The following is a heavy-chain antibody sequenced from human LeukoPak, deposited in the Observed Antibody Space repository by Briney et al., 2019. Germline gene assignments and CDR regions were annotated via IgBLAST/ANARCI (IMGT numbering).Heavy chain of an antibody. Sequence: SETLSLTCTVSGDSISSSGYFRGWIRQPPGKGLEWIASIYYSGSTYYNPSLKSRVTISVDTSKNQFSLKLSSVTAADTAVYYCARLRNYYYDSSGYDYWAREPWSPSPQ. CDR1: GDSISSSGYF. V-gene: IGHV4-39*01. CDR2: IYYSGST. J-gene: IGHJ4*02. D-gene: IGHD3-22*01. CDR3: ARLRNYYYDSSGYDY.